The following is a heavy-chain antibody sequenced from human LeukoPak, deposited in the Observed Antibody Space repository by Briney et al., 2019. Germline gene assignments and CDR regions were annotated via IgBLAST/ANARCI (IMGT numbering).Heavy chain of an antibody. CDR3: ARDPGYCSGGSCYPDRIDY. J-gene: IGHJ4*02. CDR1: GGTFSSYA. Sequence: SVKVSCKASGGTFSSYAISWVRQAPGQGLEWMGGIIPIFGTANYAQKFQGRVTITADKSTSTAYMELSSLRSEDTAVYYCARDPGYCSGGSCYPDRIDYWGQGTLVTVSS. D-gene: IGHD2-15*01. CDR2: IIPIFGTA. V-gene: IGHV1-69*06.